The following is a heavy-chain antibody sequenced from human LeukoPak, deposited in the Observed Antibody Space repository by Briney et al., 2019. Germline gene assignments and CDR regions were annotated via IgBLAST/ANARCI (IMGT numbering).Heavy chain of an antibody. V-gene: IGHV3-11*01. D-gene: IGHD3-9*01. Sequence: GGSLRLSCAASGFTFSDYNMTWVRQAPGKGLEWVSYITNGGSTIHHADSVKGRFTISRDNAKKTLYLQMNSLRAEDTAVYYCARSIGLTGGGVDVWGQGTTVTVSS. CDR2: ITNGGSTI. CDR3: ARSIGLTGGGVDV. CDR1: GFTFSDYN. J-gene: IGHJ6*02.